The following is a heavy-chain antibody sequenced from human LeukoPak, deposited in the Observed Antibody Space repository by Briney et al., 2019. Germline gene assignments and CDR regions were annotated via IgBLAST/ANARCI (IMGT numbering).Heavy chain of an antibody. CDR3: ARLRYTYYFDY. J-gene: IGHJ4*02. CDR1: GGSISSSSYY. D-gene: IGHD4-17*01. Sequence: PSETLSLTCTVSGGSISSSSYYWGWIRQPPGKGLEWIGEINHSGSTNYNPSLKSRVTISVDTSKNQFSLKLSSVTAADTAVYYCARLRYTYYFDYWGQGTLVTVSS. CDR2: INHSGST. V-gene: IGHV4-39*07.